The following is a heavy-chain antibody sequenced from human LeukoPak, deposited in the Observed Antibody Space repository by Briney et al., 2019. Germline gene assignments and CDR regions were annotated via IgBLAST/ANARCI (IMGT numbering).Heavy chain of an antibody. Sequence: GGSLRLSCVASGFTSSTYVLSWVRQAPGKGLEWVSDISDRGDRTYYADSVKGRFTISRDNSKNTLYLQMDSLRAEDTAVYYCARDADTSSRYSRFDLWGQGTLVTVSS. J-gene: IGHJ4*02. CDR3: ARDADTSSRYSRFDL. D-gene: IGHD3-22*01. V-gene: IGHV3-23*01. CDR2: ISDRGDRT. CDR1: GFTSSTYV.